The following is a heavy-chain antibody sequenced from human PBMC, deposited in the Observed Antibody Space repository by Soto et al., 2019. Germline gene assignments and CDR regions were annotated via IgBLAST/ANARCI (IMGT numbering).Heavy chain of an antibody. D-gene: IGHD3-3*01. V-gene: IGHV1-69*01. CDR2: IIPIFGTA. J-gene: IGHJ6*04. CDR1: GGTFSSYA. Sequence: QVQLVKSGAEVKKPGSSVKFSCKASGGTFSSYAISWVRHAPGQGLEWMGGIIPIFGTANYAQKFQGRVTITADEDTSTAHLELRSLSSEETAVYYCARGARITMLGVVAGTYYYYGMDCWGKGTTVTVSS. CDR3: ARGARITMLGVVAGTYYYYGMDC.